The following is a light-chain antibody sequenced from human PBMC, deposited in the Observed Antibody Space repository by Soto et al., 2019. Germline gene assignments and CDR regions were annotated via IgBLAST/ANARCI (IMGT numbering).Light chain of an antibody. V-gene: IGKV1-39*01. CDR2: GAS. J-gene: IGKJ3*01. CDR3: QQSYRTPPT. Sequence: DIQMTQSPSSLSESIGDRVTITCRASQSIAMYLNWYQQKPGKAPNLLIFGASSLRGGAPSRSSAGGSGTDFTLTISSLQPEDVAAYYCQQSYRTPPTCRAGTKVEIK. CDR1: QSIAMY.